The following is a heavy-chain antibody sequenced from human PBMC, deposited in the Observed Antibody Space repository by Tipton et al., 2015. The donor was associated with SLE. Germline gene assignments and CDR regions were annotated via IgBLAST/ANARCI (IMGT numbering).Heavy chain of an antibody. J-gene: IGHJ4*02. D-gene: IGHD6-19*01. CDR3: AKARYSSGWLVDY. CDR1: GFTFNSYA. Sequence: SLRLSCAASGFTFNSYAMHWVRQAPGKGLEWVSAISGSGGSTYYADSVKGRFTISRDNSKNTLYLQMNSLRAEDTAVYYCAKARYSSGWLVDYWGQGTLVTVSS. V-gene: IGHV3-23*01. CDR2: ISGSGGST.